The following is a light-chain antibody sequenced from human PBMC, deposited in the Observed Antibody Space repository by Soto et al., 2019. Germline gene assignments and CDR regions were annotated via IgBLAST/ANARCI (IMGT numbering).Light chain of an antibody. Sequence: QSALTQPASVSGSPGQSITISCTGTSSDIDAYNDVSWYQQHPGTSPKVIIFEVVHRPSGVSHRFSGSKSGNTASLTISGLQPEDEGDYYCSSYTTSSTLVFGGGTKVTVL. CDR3: SSYTTSSTLV. CDR2: EVV. CDR1: SSDIDAYND. J-gene: IGLJ3*02. V-gene: IGLV2-14*01.